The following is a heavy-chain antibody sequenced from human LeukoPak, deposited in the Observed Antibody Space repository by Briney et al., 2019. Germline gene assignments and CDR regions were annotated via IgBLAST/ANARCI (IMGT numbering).Heavy chain of an antibody. J-gene: IGHJ4*02. D-gene: IGHD3-3*01. CDR3: ARVIWSGYYQIDY. Sequence: QPGGSLRLSCAASGFTFSSYSMNWVRQAPGKGLEWVSYIRSGGSITRYADYVKGRFTISRDNAKNSLYLQMNSLRAEDTAVYYCARVIWSGYYQIDYWGQGTLVTVSS. CDR2: IRSGGSIT. V-gene: IGHV3-48*01. CDR1: GFTFSSYS.